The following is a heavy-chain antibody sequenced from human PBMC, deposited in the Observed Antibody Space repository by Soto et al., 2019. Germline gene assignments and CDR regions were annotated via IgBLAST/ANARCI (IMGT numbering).Heavy chain of an antibody. D-gene: IGHD3-10*01. V-gene: IGHV3-23*01. J-gene: IGHJ4*02. CDR1: GFTFSNYA. CDR2: ITGSGGGT. CDR3: TFGGFGELIDY. Sequence: EVHVMESGGGLVQPGGSLRLSCAASGFTFSNYAMNWVRQAPGKGLEWVSAITGSGGGTYYADSVKGRFTISRDNSKNTLYLQMNSLRVEDTAVHYCTFGGFGELIDYWGQGILVTVSS.